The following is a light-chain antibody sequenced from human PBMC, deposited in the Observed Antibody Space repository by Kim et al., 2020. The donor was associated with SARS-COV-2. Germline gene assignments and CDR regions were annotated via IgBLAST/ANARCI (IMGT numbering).Light chain of an antibody. CDR3: CSYAGSYIWV. V-gene: IGLV2-11*01. Sequence: QSALTQPRSVSGSPGQSVTISCTGTSSDVGRYNYVSWYQQHPGKAPKLMIYDVTERPSGFPDRLSGSKSGNTASLTISGLQAEDEADYYCCSYAGSYIWVFGGGTKVTVL. CDR1: SSDVGRYNY. CDR2: DVT. J-gene: IGLJ3*02.